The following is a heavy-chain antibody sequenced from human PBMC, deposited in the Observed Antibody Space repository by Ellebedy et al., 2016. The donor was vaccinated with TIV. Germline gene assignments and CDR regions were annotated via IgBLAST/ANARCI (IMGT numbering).Heavy chain of an antibody. CDR1: RYAFINYA. CDR3: TRQMTAIGGGFDP. Sequence: AASVKVSCKASRYAFINYAIHSVRQAPGQRLEWMGWISGVNDNRKYLEKLQGRVTMTKDTSASTAYMELSSLRSEDTAVYYCTRQMTAIGGGFDPWGQGTLVTVSS. J-gene: IGHJ5*02. D-gene: IGHD5-18*01. V-gene: IGHV1-3*01. CDR2: ISGVNDNR.